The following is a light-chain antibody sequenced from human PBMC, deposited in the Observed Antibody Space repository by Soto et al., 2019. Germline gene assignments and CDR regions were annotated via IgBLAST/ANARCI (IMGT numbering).Light chain of an antibody. CDR1: SSDIGAYNY. J-gene: IGLJ1*01. CDR3: SSHRGSISFYV. V-gene: IGLV2-14*01. Sequence: QSVLTQPASVSGSPGQSMTISCTGTSSDIGAYNYVSWYQQHPGKAPKLMISEVSNRPSGISIRFSGSKSGNTASLTISGLQADDEADYYCSSHRGSISFYVFGTGTKVTVL. CDR2: EVS.